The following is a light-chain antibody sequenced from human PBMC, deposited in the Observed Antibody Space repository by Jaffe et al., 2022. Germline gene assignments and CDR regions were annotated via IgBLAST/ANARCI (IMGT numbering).Light chain of an antibody. J-gene: IGKJ2*01. CDR2: AAI. CDR1: QTIASY. V-gene: IGKV1-39*01. Sequence: DIQLTQSPSSLSASVGDSVSITCRASQTIASYLNWYQQKPGKAPKVVIYAAISLEIGVPSRFSGSGSGTDFTLTISSLQPEDFATYYCHQTYGPPYTFGQGTKLEIK. CDR3: HQTYGPPYT.